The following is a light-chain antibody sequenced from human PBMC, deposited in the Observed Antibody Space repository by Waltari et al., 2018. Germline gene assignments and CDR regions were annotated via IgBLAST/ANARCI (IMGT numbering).Light chain of an antibody. CDR3: QSYDTTLSVV. CDR2: GSS. V-gene: IGLV1-40*01. J-gene: IGLJ3*02. Sequence: QSVLTQPPSVSGAPGQRVTISCTGSGSNIGAGYDVPWYQQVPRAAPNLLIYGSSSRPLGVPDRFFGSTSGTSASLAITGLQAEDEAVYYCQSYDTTLSVVFGGGTKLTVL. CDR1: GSNIGAGYD.